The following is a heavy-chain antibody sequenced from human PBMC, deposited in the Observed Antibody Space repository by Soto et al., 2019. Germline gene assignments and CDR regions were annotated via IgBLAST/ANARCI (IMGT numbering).Heavy chain of an antibody. CDR1: GGSISSGGYY. D-gene: IGHD3-10*01. Sequence: PSETLFLTCTVSGGSISSGGYYWSWIRQHPGKGLEWIGYIYYSGSTYYNPSLKSRVTISVDTSKNQFSLKLSSVTAADTAVYYCAGSVFRYFDYWGQGTLVTVSS. V-gene: IGHV4-31*03. CDR3: AGSVFRYFDY. J-gene: IGHJ4*02. CDR2: IYYSGST.